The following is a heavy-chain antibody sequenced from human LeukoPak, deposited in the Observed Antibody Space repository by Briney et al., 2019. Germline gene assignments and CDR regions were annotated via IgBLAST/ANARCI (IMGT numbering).Heavy chain of an antibody. CDR1: TFTFSTSA. J-gene: IGHJ4*02. D-gene: IGHD3-9*01. Sequence: GGSLRLSCAASTFTFSTSAMSWVRQAPGKGLEWVSAISGSGANTYYVDSVKGRFTVSRDNSKNTLYLEMSSLRSDDTAVYYCAKESQTYYDIMTGYPNYYFDYGGQGTLVTVSS. V-gene: IGHV3-23*01. CDR2: ISGSGANT. CDR3: AKESQTYYDIMTGYPNYYFDY.